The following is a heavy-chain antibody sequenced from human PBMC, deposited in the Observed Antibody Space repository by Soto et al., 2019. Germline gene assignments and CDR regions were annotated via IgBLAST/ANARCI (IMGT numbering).Heavy chain of an antibody. V-gene: IGHV4-61*01. J-gene: IGHJ6*02. CDR2: IYYSGSA. D-gene: IGHD3-10*01. CDR1: GDSVTSVSDY. CDR3: ARGVGFGYYYYHMDL. Sequence: SETLSLTCTVSGDSVTSVSDYWSWIRQPPGKGLEWIGYIYYSGSADYNPSLGSRVTISIDTSKNQFSLKLTSVTAADTAVYYCARGVGFGYYYYHMDLWGQGTTVTAP.